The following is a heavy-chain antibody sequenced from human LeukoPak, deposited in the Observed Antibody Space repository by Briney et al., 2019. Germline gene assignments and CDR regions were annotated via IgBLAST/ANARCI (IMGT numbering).Heavy chain of an antibody. CDR2: MNPNSGNT. V-gene: IGHV1-8*01. CDR3: ARGSWYNWFDP. J-gene: IGHJ5*02. CDR1: GYTFTSYD. Sequence: ASVKVSFTASGYTFTSYDINWVRQATGQGLEWMGWMNPNSGNTGYAQKFQGRVTMTRNTSISTAYMELSSLRSEDTAVYYCARGSWYNWFDPWGQGTLVTVSS. D-gene: IGHD6-13*01.